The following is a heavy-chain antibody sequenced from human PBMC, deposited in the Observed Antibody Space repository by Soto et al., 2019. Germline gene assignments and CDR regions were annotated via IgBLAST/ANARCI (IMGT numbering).Heavy chain of an antibody. CDR2: IIPVFGTT. D-gene: IGHD3-22*01. CDR3: ARGGSGYVWFNEF. J-gene: IGHJ4*02. CDR1: GFPFSVYG. V-gene: IGHV1-69*01. Sequence: QVQLVESGGGVVLPGGSLRISCAASGFPFSVYGMHWVRQAPGKGLEWVGGIIPVFGTTYYAEKFQGRVTITADESTNTAYMELSTLRSEDTAMYYCARGGSGYVWFNEFWGQGSLVTVSS.